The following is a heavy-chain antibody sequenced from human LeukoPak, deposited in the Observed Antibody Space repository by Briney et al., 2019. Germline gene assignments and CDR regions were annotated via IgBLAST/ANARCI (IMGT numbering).Heavy chain of an antibody. CDR2: ISSNGGST. V-gene: IGHV3-64*01. CDR1: GYTFSSYA. J-gene: IGHJ6*02. Sequence: GGSLRLSCAASGYTFSSYAMHWVRQAPGKGLEYVSAISSNGGSTYYANSVKGRFTISRDNSKNTLYLQMGSLRAEDMAVYYCARGHNWNYGHYYYGMDAWGQGTTVTVSS. D-gene: IGHD1-7*01. CDR3: ARGHNWNYGHYYYGMDA.